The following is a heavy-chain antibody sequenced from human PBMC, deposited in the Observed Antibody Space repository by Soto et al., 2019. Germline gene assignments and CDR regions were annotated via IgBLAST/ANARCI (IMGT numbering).Heavy chain of an antibody. CDR1: GLTFSDCY. CDR3: ARVRFGEWGYAMDV. CDR2: ISSSGSSI. D-gene: IGHD3-10*01. J-gene: IGHJ6*02. Sequence: QVKLVESGGGLVKPGGSLRLSCAASGLTFSDCYMNWIRQAPGKGLEWVSYISSSGSSINYAGSVKGRFTISRDNAKNSLYLQMNRLRAEDTAMYYCARVRFGEWGYAMDVWGQGTTVTVSS. V-gene: IGHV3-11*01.